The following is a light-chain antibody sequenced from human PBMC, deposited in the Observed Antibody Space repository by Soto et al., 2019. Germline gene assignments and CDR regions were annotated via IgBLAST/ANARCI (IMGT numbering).Light chain of an antibody. V-gene: IGKV3-15*01. CDR3: QQYNNWPPFT. CDR2: GAS. Sequence: EVLMTQSPVTLSVSPGERATLSCRTSQSVSRDLAWYQHKPGQAPRLLIYGASTRATGIPDRFSGSVSGIEFTLTIISLHSEDFAVYYCQQYNNWPPFTFGQGTKLEIK. CDR1: QSVSRD. J-gene: IGKJ2*01.